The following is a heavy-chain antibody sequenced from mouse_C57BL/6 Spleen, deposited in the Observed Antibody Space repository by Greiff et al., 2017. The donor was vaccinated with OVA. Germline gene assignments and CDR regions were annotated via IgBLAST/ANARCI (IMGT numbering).Heavy chain of an antibody. CDR2: IYPGSGST. CDR1: GYTFTSYW. D-gene: IGHD2-4*01. CDR3: ARRRDYEDDFDY. V-gene: IGHV1-55*01. Sequence: QVQLQQPGAELVKPGASVKMSCKASGYTFTSYWITWVKQRPGQGLEWIGNIYPGSGSTNYNEKFKSKATLTVDTSSSTAYMQRSSLTSEDSAVYYWARRRDYEDDFDYWGQGTTLTVSS. J-gene: IGHJ2*01.